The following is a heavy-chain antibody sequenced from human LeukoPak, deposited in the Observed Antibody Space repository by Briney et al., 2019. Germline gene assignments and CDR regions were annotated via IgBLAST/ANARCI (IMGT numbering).Heavy chain of an antibody. V-gene: IGHV4-39*01. CDR2: IYYSGST. Sequence: SETLSLTCTVSGGSISSSSYYWGWIRQPPGKGLEWIGSIYYSGSTYYNPSLKSRVTISVDTSKNQFSLKLSSVTAADTAVYYCARHIDPGSSGYYLDAFDIWGRGTMVTVSS. J-gene: IGHJ3*02. D-gene: IGHD3-22*01. CDR1: GGSISSSSYY. CDR3: ARHIDPGSSGYYLDAFDI.